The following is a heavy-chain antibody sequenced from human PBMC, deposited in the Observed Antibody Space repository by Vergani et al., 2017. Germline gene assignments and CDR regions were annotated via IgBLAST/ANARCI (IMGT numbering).Heavy chain of an antibody. J-gene: IGHJ6*02. CDR3: ARDRLVSRTVVTPGGYYYYYYGMDV. D-gene: IGHD4-23*01. V-gene: IGHV4-61*02. CDR2: IYITGST. Sequence: QVQLQESGPGLVKPSQTLSLTCTVSGGSISSDSYYWNWIRQPAGKGLEWIGRIYITGSTNYNPSLKSRVTISVDTSQNQFSLRLSSVTAADTAVYYCARDRLVSRTVVTPGGYYYYYYGMDVWGQGTTVTVSS. CDR1: GGSISSDSYY.